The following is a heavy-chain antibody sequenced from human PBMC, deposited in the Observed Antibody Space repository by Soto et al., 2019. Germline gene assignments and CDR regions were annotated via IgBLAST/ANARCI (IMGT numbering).Heavy chain of an antibody. Sequence: QVQLMQSGGEVKSPGASVKVSCKASGYNFIANAVHWVRQAPGQGLEWMGWINCDNGNTKYSRKMQGRLTISRDKSASTVYMELTGLTSEDTAVYFCARDDVGSAWPYWGQGTLVSVSS. D-gene: IGHD6-19*01. CDR2: INCDNGNT. CDR1: GYNFIANA. J-gene: IGHJ4*02. CDR3: ARDDVGSAWPY. V-gene: IGHV1-3*01.